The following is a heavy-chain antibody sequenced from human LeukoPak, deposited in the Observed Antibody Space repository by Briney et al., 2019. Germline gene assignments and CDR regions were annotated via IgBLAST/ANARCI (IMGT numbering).Heavy chain of an antibody. Sequence: HPGGSLRLSCTASGFTFSGYGMHWVRQAPGKGPEWVAVIWFDGSNKYYADSVKGRFTISRDNSKNTLYLQMNSLRAEDTGVYYCARDRGSYPRSNFDHWGQGTLVTVSS. CDR2: IWFDGSNK. CDR3: ARDRGSYPRSNFDH. V-gene: IGHV3-33*01. D-gene: IGHD1-26*01. J-gene: IGHJ4*02. CDR1: GFTFSGYG.